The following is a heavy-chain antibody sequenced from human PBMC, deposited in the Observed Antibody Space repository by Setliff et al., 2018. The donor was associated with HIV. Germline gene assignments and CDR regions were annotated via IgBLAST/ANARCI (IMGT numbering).Heavy chain of an antibody. J-gene: IGHJ4*02. D-gene: IGHD3-10*01. V-gene: IGHV1-2*02. CDR1: GGTFSNYA. Sequence: ASVKVSCKASGGTFSNYAISWVRQAPGQGLEWMGGINPNSGGTNYAQKFQGRVTMTRDTSISTAYMELSRLRSDDTAAYYCARVSSVGLAAIDYFDYWGQGTLVTVSS. CDR3: ARVSSVGLAAIDYFDY. CDR2: INPNSGGT.